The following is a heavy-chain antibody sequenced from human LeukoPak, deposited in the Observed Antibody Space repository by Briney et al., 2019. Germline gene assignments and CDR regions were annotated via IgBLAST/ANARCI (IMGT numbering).Heavy chain of an antibody. J-gene: IGHJ4*02. CDR1: GFTFSSYG. CDR3: ARDSAVAETGPFGY. CDR2: IWYDGSNK. Sequence: PGRSLRLSCAASGFTFSSYGMHWVRQAPGKGLEWVAVIWYDGSNKYYADSVKGRFTISRDNSENTLYLQMNSLRAEDTAVYYCARDSAVAETGPFGYWGQGTLVTVSS. D-gene: IGHD6-19*01. V-gene: IGHV3-33*01.